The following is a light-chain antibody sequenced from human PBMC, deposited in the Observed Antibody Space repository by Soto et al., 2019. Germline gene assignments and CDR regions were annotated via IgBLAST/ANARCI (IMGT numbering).Light chain of an antibody. CDR3: KQYGSSPYN. J-gene: IGKJ2*01. V-gene: IGKV3-20*01. CDR2: GAS. Sequence: EIVLTQSPGTLSLSPGERATLSCRASQSVSSNYLAWYQQKPGQAPRLLIYGASSRATVIPNRFRGSGSGTDFTLTISRLEPEDFAGYYCKQYGSSPYNFGQGSKLEIK. CDR1: QSVSSNY.